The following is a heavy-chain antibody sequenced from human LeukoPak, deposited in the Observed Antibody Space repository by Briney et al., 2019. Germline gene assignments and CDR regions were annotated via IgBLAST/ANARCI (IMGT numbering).Heavy chain of an antibody. D-gene: IGHD4-17*01. V-gene: IGHV4-4*08. J-gene: IGHJ6*03. Sequence: PSETLSLTCTVSGDSITNYHWSWIRQPPGEGLELIAYIYNSGNTNYKPSPHYNPSLKGRVAVSVDTSTNQFSLQLNSVTAADTAIYYCARLGRTTSGYYCYYMDVWGKGTTVTVSS. CDR2: IYNSGNT. CDR1: GDSITNYH. CDR3: ARLGRTTSGYYCYYMDV.